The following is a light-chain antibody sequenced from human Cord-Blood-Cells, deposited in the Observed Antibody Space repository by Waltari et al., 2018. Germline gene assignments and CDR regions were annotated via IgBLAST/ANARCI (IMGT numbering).Light chain of an antibody. V-gene: IGLV1-40*01. Sequence: QSVLTQPPSVSGAPGQRVTISCTGSSSNIRAGYDVHWYQQLPGTAPKLLIYGNSNRPSGFPDRFSGSKSGTSASLAITGLQAEDEADYYCQSYDSSLSGSVVFGGGTKLTVL. J-gene: IGLJ2*01. CDR1: SSNIRAGYD. CDR2: GNS. CDR3: QSYDSSLSGSVV.